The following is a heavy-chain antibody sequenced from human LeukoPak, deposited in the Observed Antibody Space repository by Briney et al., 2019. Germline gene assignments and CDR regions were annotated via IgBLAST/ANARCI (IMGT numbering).Heavy chain of an antibody. CDR3: AKEADTAMVMNAFDI. J-gene: IGHJ3*02. Sequence: GGSLRLSCAASGFTFSSYGMHWVRQAPGKGREWVAFIRYDGSNKYYADSVKGRFTISRDNSKNTLYLQMNSLRAEDTAVYYCAKEADTAMVMNAFDIWGQGTMVTVSS. V-gene: IGHV3-30*02. CDR2: IRYDGSNK. CDR1: GFTFSSYG. D-gene: IGHD5-18*01.